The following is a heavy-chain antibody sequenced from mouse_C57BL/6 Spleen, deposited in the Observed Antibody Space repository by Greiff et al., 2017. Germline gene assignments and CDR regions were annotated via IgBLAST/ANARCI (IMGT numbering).Heavy chain of an antibody. J-gene: IGHJ3*01. D-gene: IGHD1-2*01. CDR3: ARSRKTTAPFDY. CDR2: IYPGSGSI. CDR1: GYTFTSYW. V-gene: IGHV1-55*01. Sequence: QVQLQQPGAGLVKPGASVKMSCKASGYTFTSYWITWVQQRPGQGLEWIGDIYPGSGSINYNEKFKGKATLTGDTSSSTDYMQLSSLTSEDSAVYYCARSRKTTAPFDYWGQGTLVTVSA.